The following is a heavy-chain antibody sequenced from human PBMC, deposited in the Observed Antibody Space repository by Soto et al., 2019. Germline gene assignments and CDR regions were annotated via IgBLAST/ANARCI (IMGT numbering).Heavy chain of an antibody. CDR3: ASREGQRVGEEPYYYYCREV. V-gene: IGHV1-69*01. Sequence: QVQLVQSGAEVKKPGSSVKVSCKASGGTFSSYAISWVRQAPGQGLEWMGGIIPIFGTANYAQKFQGRVTITADESTSTAYMELSSLRSEDTAVYYCASREGQRVGEEPYYYYCREVWGQGTTVTVS. CDR2: IIPIFGTA. CDR1: GGTFSSYA. J-gene: IGHJ6*02. D-gene: IGHD6-6*01.